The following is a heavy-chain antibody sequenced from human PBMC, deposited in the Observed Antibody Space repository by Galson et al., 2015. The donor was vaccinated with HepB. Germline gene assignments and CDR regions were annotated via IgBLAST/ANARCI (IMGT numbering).Heavy chain of an antibody. CDR1: GGSISSYY. J-gene: IGHJ4*02. D-gene: IGHD5-24*01. CDR2: IYYSGST. CDR3: ARGRDGYNYVRFDY. Sequence: SETLSLTCTVSGGSISSYYWSWIRQPPGKGLEWIGYIYYSGSTNYNPSLKSRVTISVDTSKNQFSLKLSSVTAADTAVYYCARGRDGYNYVRFDYWGQGTLVTVSS. V-gene: IGHV4-59*01.